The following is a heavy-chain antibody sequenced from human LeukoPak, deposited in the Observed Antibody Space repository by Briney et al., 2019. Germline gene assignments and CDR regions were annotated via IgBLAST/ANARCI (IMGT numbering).Heavy chain of an antibody. Sequence: PGRSLRLSCAASGFTFSSYAMHWVRQAPGKGLEWVAVISYDGSNKYCADSVKGRFTISRDNSKNTLYLQMNSLRAEDTAVYYCARGPERTGVGTRYYYDMDVWGQGTTVTVSS. CDR2: ISYDGSNK. D-gene: IGHD2-8*01. V-gene: IGHV3-30-3*01. J-gene: IGHJ6*02. CDR3: ARGPERTGVGTRYYYDMDV. CDR1: GFTFSSYA.